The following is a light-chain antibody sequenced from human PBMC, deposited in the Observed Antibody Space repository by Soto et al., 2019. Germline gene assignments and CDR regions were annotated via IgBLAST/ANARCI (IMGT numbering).Light chain of an antibody. V-gene: IGKV1-5*01. J-gene: IGKJ2*01. CDR3: QQYNSYRYS. Sequence: DFQMTQSPPTLSASVGDSVSITCRASQSINNWLAWYQQKPGKTPKVLIYDASNLESGGPSRFSGSESGTEFTLTISSLQPDDFATYYCQQYNSYRYSFGQGTKLEIK. CDR2: DAS. CDR1: QSINNW.